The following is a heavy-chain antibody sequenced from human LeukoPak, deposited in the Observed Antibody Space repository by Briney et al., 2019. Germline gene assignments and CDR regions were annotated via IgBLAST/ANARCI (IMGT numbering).Heavy chain of an antibody. CDR3: AKIPLGNHWVDFDY. CDR1: GFTFGTYA. CDR2: ISGSGGNT. D-gene: IGHD7-27*01. V-gene: IGHV3-23*01. Sequence: GGSLRLSCAASGFTFGTYAMSWVRQAPGKGLEWVSGISGSGGNTYYADSVKGRFTISRDNSKNTLYLQMNSLRGDDTAVYYCAKIPLGNHWVDFDYWGQGTLVTVSS. J-gene: IGHJ4*02.